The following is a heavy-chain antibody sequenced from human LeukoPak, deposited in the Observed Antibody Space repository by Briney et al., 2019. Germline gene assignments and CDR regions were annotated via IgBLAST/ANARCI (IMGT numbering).Heavy chain of an antibody. CDR1: GFTFSSYW. CDR2: IKQDGSEK. Sequence: GGSLRLSCAASGFTFSSYWMSWVRQAPGKGLEWVANIKQDGSEKYYVDSVKGRFTISRGNAKNSLYLQMNSLRAEDTAVYYCASDREYYYGSGSFDYWGQGTLVTVSS. CDR3: ASDREYYYGSGSFDY. D-gene: IGHD3-10*01. J-gene: IGHJ4*02. V-gene: IGHV3-7*04.